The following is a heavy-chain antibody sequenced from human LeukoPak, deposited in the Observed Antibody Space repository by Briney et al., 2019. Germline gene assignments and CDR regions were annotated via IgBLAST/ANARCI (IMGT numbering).Heavy chain of an antibody. CDR3: ARAPTTVTTNYYMDV. J-gene: IGHJ6*03. CDR1: GFTFSSYA. V-gene: IGHV3-23*01. CDR2: ISGSGGST. Sequence: GGSLRLSCAASGFTFSSYAMSWVRQAPGKGLEWVSAISGSGGSTYYADSVKGRFTISRDNSKNTLYLQMNSLRSEDTAVYYCARAPTTVTTNYYMDVWDKGTTVTVSS. D-gene: IGHD4-11*01.